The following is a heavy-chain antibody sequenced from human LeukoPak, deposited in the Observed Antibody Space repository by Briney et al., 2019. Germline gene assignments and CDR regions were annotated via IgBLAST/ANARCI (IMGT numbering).Heavy chain of an antibody. CDR3: ALKGDFWSI. Sequence: SETLSLTCPVSGGSISSYYWSWIRQPPGKGLEWIGYIYYSGSTNSNPSLKSRVTISVDTSKNQFSLKLSSVTAADTAVYYCALKGDFWSIWGQGTLVTVSS. CDR1: GGSISSYY. CDR2: IYYSGST. D-gene: IGHD3-3*01. J-gene: IGHJ4*02. V-gene: IGHV4-59*01.